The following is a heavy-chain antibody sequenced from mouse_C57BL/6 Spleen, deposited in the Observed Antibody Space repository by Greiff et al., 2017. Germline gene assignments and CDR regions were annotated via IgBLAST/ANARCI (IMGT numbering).Heavy chain of an antibody. CDR1: GFTIKDYY. CDR3: ARSRDYDVRAMDY. J-gene: IGHJ4*01. Sequence: EVQLQESGAELVKPGASVKLSCTASGFTIKDYYMHWVKQRTEQGLEWIGRIDPEDGDTKYAPKFQGKATITADTSSNTAYLQLSSLTSEDAAVYYCARSRDYDVRAMDYWGQGTSVTVSS. V-gene: IGHV14-2*01. CDR2: IDPEDGDT. D-gene: IGHD2-4*01.